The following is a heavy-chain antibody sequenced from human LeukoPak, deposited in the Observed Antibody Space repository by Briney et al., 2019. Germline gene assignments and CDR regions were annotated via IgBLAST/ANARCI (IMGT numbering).Heavy chain of an antibody. CDR1: GYTFTSYY. D-gene: IGHD2-2*01. CDR3: ARAGRSSTSLANY. J-gene: IGHJ4*02. Sequence: GASVKVPCKASGYTFTSYYMHWVRQAPGQGLEWMGIINPSGGSTSYAQKFQGRVTITRDTSTSTVYMELSSLRSEDMAVYYCARAGRSSTSLANYWGQGTLVTVSS. CDR2: INPSGGST. V-gene: IGHV1-46*01.